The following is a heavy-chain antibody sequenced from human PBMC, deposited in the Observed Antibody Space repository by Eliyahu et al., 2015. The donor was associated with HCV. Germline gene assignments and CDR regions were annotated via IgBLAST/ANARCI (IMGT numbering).Heavy chain of an antibody. CDR3: ARGLPHADLNFDY. CDR2: IYYSGST. Sequence: QVQLQESGPGLVKPSQTLSLTCTVPGGXIXSGGYXWSWIRQHPGKGLEWIGYIYYSGSTYYXPSLKSRVTISVDTSKNQFSLKLSSVTAADTAVYYCARGLPHADLNFDYWGQGTLVTVSS. CDR1: GGXIXSGGYX. J-gene: IGHJ4*02. V-gene: IGHV4-31*03.